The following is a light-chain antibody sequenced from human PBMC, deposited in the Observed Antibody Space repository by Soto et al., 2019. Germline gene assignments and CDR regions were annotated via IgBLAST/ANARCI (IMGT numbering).Light chain of an antibody. CDR1: SSDVGGFNY. Sequence: QSALTQPPSASGSPGQSVTISCSGTSSDVGGFNYVSWYQQHPGKAHKLMIYEVSKRPSGVPDLFSGSKSGNTASLTVSGLQAEDEADYYCSSYAGSNNWVFGGGTKLTVL. V-gene: IGLV2-8*01. J-gene: IGLJ3*02. CDR3: SSYAGSNNWV. CDR2: EVS.